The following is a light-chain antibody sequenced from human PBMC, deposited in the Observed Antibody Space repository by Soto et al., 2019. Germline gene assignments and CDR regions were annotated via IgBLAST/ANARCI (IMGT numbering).Light chain of an antibody. CDR2: WAS. CDR1: QSVFYSSSNKNY. Sequence: IVMTQSPDSLAVSLSEKATINCKSSQSVFYSSSNKNYLSWYQQKPGQPPKLLIYWASTRESGVPARFSGSGSGTDFALTISSLQAEDVAVYYCQQYYRVPLTFGGGTKVEIK. V-gene: IGKV4-1*01. J-gene: IGKJ4*01. CDR3: QQYYRVPLT.